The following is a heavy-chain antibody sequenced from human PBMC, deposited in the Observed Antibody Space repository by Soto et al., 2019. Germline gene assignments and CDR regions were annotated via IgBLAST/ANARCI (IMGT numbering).Heavy chain of an antibody. J-gene: IGHJ6*03. D-gene: IGHD6-25*01. CDR3: ARAPASSNGFYYMEV. CDR2: INHSGST. V-gene: IGHV4-34*01. CDR1: GGTVSGYY. Sequence: SETLYLTCAVYGGTVSGYYWSWTLQPPGKGLEWIGEINHSGSTNYNPSLKSRVTISVDTSKNQFSLKLSSVTAADTAVYYCARAPASSNGFYYMEVWGKGTTVTVSS.